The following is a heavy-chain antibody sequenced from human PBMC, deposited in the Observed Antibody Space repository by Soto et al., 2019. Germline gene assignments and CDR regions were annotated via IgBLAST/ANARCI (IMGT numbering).Heavy chain of an antibody. CDR2: ISGSGGST. CDR1: GFTFSSYA. V-gene: IGHV3-23*01. CDR3: ARGFFRPPSTPNFDY. J-gene: IGHJ4*02. Sequence: GGFLRLSCAASGFTFSSYAMSWVRQAPGKGLEWVSAISGSGGSTYYADSFQGQVTISVDKSITTAYLQWSSLKASDTAMYYCARGFFRPPSTPNFDYWGLGTLVTVSS. D-gene: IGHD3-3*01.